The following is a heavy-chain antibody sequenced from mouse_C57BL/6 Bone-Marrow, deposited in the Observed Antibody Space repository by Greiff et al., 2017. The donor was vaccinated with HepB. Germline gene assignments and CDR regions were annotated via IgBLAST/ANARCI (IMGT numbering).Heavy chain of an antibody. Sequence: VQLQQSGPELARPGASLTLSCTASGYTFTSYGICWVKQRTGQSLGWIGEIYPRSGNTNYNEKFKGKATLTADKSSSSAYMELRSLTSEDSAVYFCARGGYFDYCDYWGQGTTLTVSS. J-gene: IGHJ2*01. V-gene: IGHV1-81*01. CDR3: ARGGYFDYCDY. CDR2: IYPRSGNT. D-gene: IGHD3-1*01. CDR1: GYTFTSYG.